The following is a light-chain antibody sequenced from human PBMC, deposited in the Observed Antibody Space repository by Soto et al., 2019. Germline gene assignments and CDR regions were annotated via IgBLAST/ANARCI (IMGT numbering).Light chain of an antibody. V-gene: IGKV3-11*01. CDR2: DAS. J-gene: IGKJ5*01. Sequence: EIVWTQSPATLSLSPGERATLSCRAMQSVSSYLAWSQQKPGQAPRLLIYDASNRATSIPARFSGSGSGTDFTLTISSLEPEDFAVYYCQQRSNWPQVTFGQGTRLEIK. CDR1: QSVSSY. CDR3: QQRSNWPQVT.